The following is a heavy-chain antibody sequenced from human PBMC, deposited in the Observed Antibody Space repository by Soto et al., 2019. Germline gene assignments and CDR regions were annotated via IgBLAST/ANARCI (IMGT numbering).Heavy chain of an antibody. Sequence: GGSLRLSCAASGFTFSSYAMHWVRQAPGKGLEWVAVISYDGSNKYYADSVKGRFTISRDNSKNTLYLQMNSLRAEDTAVYYCARVGSVSGYDSSYYYYGMDVWGQGTTVTVSS. V-gene: IGHV3-30-3*01. D-gene: IGHD5-12*01. CDR1: GFTFSSYA. CDR2: ISYDGSNK. J-gene: IGHJ6*02. CDR3: ARVGSVSGYDSSYYYYGMDV.